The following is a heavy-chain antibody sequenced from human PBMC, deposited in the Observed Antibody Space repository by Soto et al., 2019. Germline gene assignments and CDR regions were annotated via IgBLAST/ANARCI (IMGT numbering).Heavy chain of an antibody. CDR3: VSQRTSVLTQAYFEY. V-gene: IGHV4-39*01. CDR1: VGSVSNSNYY. CDR2: VYYRGRS. J-gene: IGHJ4*02. Sequence: WETLSLTCTFSVGSVSNSNYYCGWIRQSPGKGLEWIGSVYYRGRSYSKSSVKSRVTISVDTSKNQFSLNLNSVTASDTAVYYCVSQRTSVLTQAYFEYLGPGALGIVSS. D-gene: IGHD2-8*01.